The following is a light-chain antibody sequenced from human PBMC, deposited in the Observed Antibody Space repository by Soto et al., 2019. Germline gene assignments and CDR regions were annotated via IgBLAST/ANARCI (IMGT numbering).Light chain of an antibody. J-gene: IGLJ2*01. CDR2: GNN. CDR1: SSNIGAGYD. CDR3: QSYDSSLAVV. V-gene: IGLV1-40*01. Sequence: QSVLTQPPSVSGAPGQRVTISCTGSSSNIGAGYDVHWYQQLPGTAPKLLIYGNNNRPSAVPDRFSGSKSDPSASLAITGLQAEDEADYYCQSYDSSLAVVFGGGTKVTVL.